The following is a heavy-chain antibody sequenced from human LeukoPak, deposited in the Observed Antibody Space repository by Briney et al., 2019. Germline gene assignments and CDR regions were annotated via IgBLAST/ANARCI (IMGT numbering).Heavy chain of an antibody. CDR2: IYYNGNT. J-gene: IGHJ3*02. CDR3: ARQRALDI. Sequence: SETLSLTCTVSGASISSSGFYWSWIRQHPDKGLEWIGYIYYNGNTYYNPSLKSRSTISMDISKNQFSLRLSSVTAADTAVYYCARQRALDIWGQGTVVTVSS. CDR1: GASISSSGFY. V-gene: IGHV4-31*03.